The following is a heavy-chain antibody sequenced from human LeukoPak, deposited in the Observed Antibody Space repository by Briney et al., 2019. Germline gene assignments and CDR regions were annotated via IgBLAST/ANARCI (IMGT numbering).Heavy chain of an antibody. CDR2: INHSGST. V-gene: IGHV4-38-2*02. J-gene: IGHJ3*02. CDR1: GYSISSGYY. Sequence: SETLPLTCTVSGYSISSGYYWGWIRQPPGKGLEWIGEINHSGSTNYNPSLKSRVTISVDTSKNQFSLKLSSVTAADTAVYYCARVVVAASVGYDAFDIWGQGTMVTVSS. D-gene: IGHD2-15*01. CDR3: ARVVVAASVGYDAFDI.